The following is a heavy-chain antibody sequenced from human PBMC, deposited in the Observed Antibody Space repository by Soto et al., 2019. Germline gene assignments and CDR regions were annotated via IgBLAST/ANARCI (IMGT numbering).Heavy chain of an antibody. CDR1: GGSISSYY. D-gene: IGHD3-10*01. V-gene: IGHV4-59*01. Sequence: SETLSLTCTVSGGSISSYYWSWIRQPPGKGLEWIGYIYYSGSTNYNPSLKSRVTISVDTSKNQFSLKLSSVTAADTAVYYCARDLVRGVIGYWGQGTLVTVSS. CDR2: IYYSGST. J-gene: IGHJ4*02. CDR3: ARDLVRGVIGY.